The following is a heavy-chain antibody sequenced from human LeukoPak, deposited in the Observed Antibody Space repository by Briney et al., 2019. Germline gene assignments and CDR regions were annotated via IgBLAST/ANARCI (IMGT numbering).Heavy chain of an antibody. Sequence: SVRVSCKASGGTFSSYAISWVRQAPGQGLEWMGRIIPIFGTANYAQKFQGRVTITTDESTSTAYMELSSLRSEDTAVYYCARDLGYYDSSGSNFDYWGQGTLVTVSS. V-gene: IGHV1-69*05. CDR3: ARDLGYYDSSGSNFDY. CDR2: IIPIFGTA. J-gene: IGHJ4*02. D-gene: IGHD3-22*01. CDR1: GGTFSSYA.